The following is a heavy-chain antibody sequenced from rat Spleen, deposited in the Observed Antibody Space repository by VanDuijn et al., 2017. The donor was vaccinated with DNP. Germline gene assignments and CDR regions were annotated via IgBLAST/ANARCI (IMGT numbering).Heavy chain of an antibody. J-gene: IGHJ1*01. V-gene: IGHV1-43*01. CDR3: ARRRLPYWYFDF. Sequence: QVQLRQSGAEPAKPVSSVKISCKASGYTFTTYYITWIKQTTGQGLEYIGYINTGSGGTNYNEKFRGKATLTVDTSSNTAFMQLSSLTPDDSAVYYCARRRLPYWYFDFWGPGTMVTVSS. CDR2: INTGSGGT. CDR1: GYTFTTYY. D-gene: IGHD1-4*01.